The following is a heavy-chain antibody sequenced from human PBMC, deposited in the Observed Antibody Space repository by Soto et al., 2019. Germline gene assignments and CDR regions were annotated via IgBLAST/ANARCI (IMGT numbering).Heavy chain of an antibody. D-gene: IGHD1-26*01. Sequence: QVQLQESGPGLVKPSETLSLTCAVSGGSISGYYWTWIRQPPGKGLEWVGYIYSSGSTNYNPSLKSRVTMSVVTSKNQFSLKLNSVTAADTAVYYCARSGSYHQSFSTWGQGTLVTVSS. V-gene: IGHV4-59*01. CDR3: ARSGSYHQSFST. CDR2: IYSSGST. CDR1: GGSISGYY. J-gene: IGHJ5*02.